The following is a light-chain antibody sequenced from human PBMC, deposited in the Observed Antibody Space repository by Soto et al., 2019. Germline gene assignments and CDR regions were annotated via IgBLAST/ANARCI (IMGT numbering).Light chain of an antibody. CDR1: SSDVGAYNI. CDR2: EVN. CDR3: SSYRGSTTLEMI. V-gene: IGLV2-14*01. J-gene: IGLJ2*01. Sequence: QSALTQPASVSGSPGQSITISCTGTSSDVGAYNIVSWFQQYPGKAPKLMIYEVNSRPSGVSDRFSGSKSGNTASLIISGLQAEDEADYYCSSYRGSTTLEMIFGGGTKLTVL.